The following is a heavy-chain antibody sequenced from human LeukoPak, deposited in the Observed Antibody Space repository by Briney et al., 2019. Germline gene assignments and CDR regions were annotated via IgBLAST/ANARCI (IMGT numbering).Heavy chain of an antibody. CDR2: INHSGST. J-gene: IGHJ4*02. CDR1: GGSFSGYY. D-gene: IGHD2-2*01. Sequence: SETLSLTCAVYGGSFSGYYWSWVRQPPGKGLEWMGEINHSGSTNYNPSLKSRVTISVDTSKNQFSLKLSSVTAADTAVYYCARGSEEVVVVPAAENYFDYWGRGTLVTVSS. CDR3: ARGSEEVVVVPAAENYFDY. V-gene: IGHV4-34*01.